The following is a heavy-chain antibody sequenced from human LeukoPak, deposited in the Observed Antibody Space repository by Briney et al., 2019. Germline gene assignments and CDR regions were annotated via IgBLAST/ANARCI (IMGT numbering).Heavy chain of an antibody. Sequence: HPGGSLRPSCAASGFTFSSYWVSWVRQAPGKGLQWGSYISSSGSTIYYADSVKGRFTISRDHAKNSLYLQMSSLAADATAVYYCTRETYGSGSLGDFDYWGQGTLVTVSS. CDR1: GFTFSSYW. V-gene: IGHV3-48*04. J-gene: IGHJ4*02. D-gene: IGHD3-10*01. CDR3: TRETYGSGSLGDFDY. CDR2: ISSSGSTI.